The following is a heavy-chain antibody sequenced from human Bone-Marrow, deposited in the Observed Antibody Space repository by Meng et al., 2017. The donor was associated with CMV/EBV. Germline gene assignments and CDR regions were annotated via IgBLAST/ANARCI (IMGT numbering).Heavy chain of an antibody. Sequence: SVKVSCKASGGTFSSYSISWVRQAPGQGLEWMGRIIPILGLANYAQKFQGRVTITTDESTSTAYMELSSLRSEDTAVYYCAREGRDREFDYWGQGTRVTVSS. D-gene: IGHD3-22*01. CDR1: GGTFSSYS. V-gene: IGHV1-69*16. J-gene: IGHJ4*02. CDR3: AREGRDREFDY. CDR2: IIPILGLA.